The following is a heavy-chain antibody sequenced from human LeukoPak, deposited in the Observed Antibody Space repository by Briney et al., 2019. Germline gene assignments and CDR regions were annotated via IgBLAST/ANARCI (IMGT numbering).Heavy chain of an antibody. J-gene: IGHJ5*02. CDR2: IYYGGNT. CDR1: GVSISSYY. CDR3: ARSAGDIYAWFDP. V-gene: IGHV4-59*08. D-gene: IGHD5/OR15-5a*01. Sequence: SETLSLTCVVSGVSISSYYWSWIRQPPGKALEWIGSIYYGGNTKYNPPLKSRVTISEDTSKNQFSLKLSSVTAADTAVYYRARSAGDIYAWFDPWGQGTLVTVSS.